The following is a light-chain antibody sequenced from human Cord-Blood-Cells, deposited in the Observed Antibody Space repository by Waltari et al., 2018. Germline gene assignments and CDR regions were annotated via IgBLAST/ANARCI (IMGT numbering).Light chain of an antibody. J-gene: IGKJ4*01. CDR2: GAS. Sequence: EIVLTQSPGTLSLSPXXRATXXCRAGQSVSSSYLAWYQQKPGQAPRLLIYGASSRATGIPDRFSGSGSGTDFTLTISRLEPEDFAVYYCQQYGSSPLTFGGGTKVEIK. V-gene: IGKV3-20*01. CDR3: QQYGSSPLT. CDR1: QSVSSSY.